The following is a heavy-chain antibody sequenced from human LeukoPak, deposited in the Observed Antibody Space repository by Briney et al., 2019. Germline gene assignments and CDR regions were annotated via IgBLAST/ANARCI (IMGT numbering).Heavy chain of an antibody. D-gene: IGHD3-16*02. Sequence: ASVKVSCTASGYTFTGYYMHWVRQAPGQGLEWMGWINPNSGGTNYAQKFQGWVTMTRDTSISTAYMEMSRLRSDDTAVYYCARGGVSTFGGVIVPFDYWGQGTLVTVSS. J-gene: IGHJ4*02. CDR3: ARGGVSTFGGVIVPFDY. CDR2: INPNSGGT. V-gene: IGHV1-2*04. CDR1: GYTFTGYY.